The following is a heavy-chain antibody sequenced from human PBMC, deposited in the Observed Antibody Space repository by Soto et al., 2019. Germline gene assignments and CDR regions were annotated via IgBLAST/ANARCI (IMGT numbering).Heavy chain of an antibody. D-gene: IGHD6-13*01. V-gene: IGHV3-23*01. Sequence: GGSLRLSCTASGFTFSGYAMSWVRQAPGKGLEWVSAISGSGGSTYYADSVKGRFTISRDNAKNTLYLQMNSLRAENTAVYYCAKVQDADTDSSTWSRLYFDYWGQGTLVTVSS. CDR3: AKVQDADTDSSTWSRLYFDY. CDR2: ISGSGGST. CDR1: GFTFSGYA. J-gene: IGHJ4*02.